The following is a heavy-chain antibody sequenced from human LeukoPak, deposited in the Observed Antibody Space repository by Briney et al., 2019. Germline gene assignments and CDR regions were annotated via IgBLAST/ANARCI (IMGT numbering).Heavy chain of an antibody. V-gene: IGHV1-18*01. J-gene: IGHJ4*02. CDR3: AREKSGSYWIFWDY. CDR1: GYTFTSYG. CDR2: ISAYNGNT. Sequence: GASVKVSCKASGYTFTSYGISWVRQAPGQGLEWMGWISAYNGNTNYAQKLQGRVTMTTGTSTSTAYMELRSLRSDDTAVYYCAREKSGSYWIFWDYWGQGTLVTVSS. D-gene: IGHD1-26*01.